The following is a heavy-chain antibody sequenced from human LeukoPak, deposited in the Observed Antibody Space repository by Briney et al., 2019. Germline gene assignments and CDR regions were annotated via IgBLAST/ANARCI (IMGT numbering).Heavy chain of an antibody. V-gene: IGHV3-49*03. CDR3: TRDAPGIAAAVYFDY. Sequence: GGSLRLSCTASGFTFGDYAMSWFRQAPGKGLEWVGFIRSKAYGGTTEYAASVKGRFTISRDDSKSIAYLQMNSLKTEDTAVYYCTRDAPGIAAAVYFDYWGQGTLVTVSS. D-gene: IGHD6-13*01. J-gene: IGHJ4*02. CDR2: IRSKAYGGTT. CDR1: GFTFGDYA.